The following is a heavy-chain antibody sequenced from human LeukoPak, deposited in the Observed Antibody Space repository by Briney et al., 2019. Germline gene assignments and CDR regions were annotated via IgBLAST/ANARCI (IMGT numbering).Heavy chain of an antibody. CDR2: ISSSSYI. Sequence: GGSLRLSCAASGFTFSSYSMNWVRQAPGKGLEWVSSISSSSYIYYADSVKGRFTISRDNAKNSLYLQMNSLRAEDTAVYYCATRRSSLGYCTNGVCAAGDYWGQGTLVTVSS. V-gene: IGHV3-21*01. CDR3: ATRRSSLGYCTNGVCAAGDY. J-gene: IGHJ4*02. CDR1: GFTFSSYS. D-gene: IGHD2-8*01.